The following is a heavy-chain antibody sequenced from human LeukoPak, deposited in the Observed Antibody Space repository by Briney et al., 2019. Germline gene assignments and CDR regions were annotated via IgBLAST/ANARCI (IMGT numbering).Heavy chain of an antibody. D-gene: IGHD3-10*01. CDR2: ISAYNGNT. CDR3: AREWFGELSLDY. V-gene: IGHV1-18*01. CDR1: GYTFTSYG. Sequence: ASVMVSCKASGYTFTSYGISWVRQAPGQGLEWMGWISAYNGNTNYAQKLQGRVTMTTDTSTSTAYMELRSLRSDDTAVYYCAREWFGELSLDYWGQGTLVTVSS. J-gene: IGHJ4*02.